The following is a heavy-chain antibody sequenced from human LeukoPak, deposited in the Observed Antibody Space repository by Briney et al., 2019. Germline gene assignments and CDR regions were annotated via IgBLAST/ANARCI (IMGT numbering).Heavy chain of an antibody. Sequence: GGSLRLSCAASGFTFSSYAMHWVRQAPGKGLEWVAVISYDGSNKYYADSVKGRLTISRDTSENTLFLQMNSLRAEDTAVYYCARDLTTVVTPGGADYWGQGTLVTVSS. CDR2: ISYDGSNK. V-gene: IGHV3-30-3*01. J-gene: IGHJ4*02. CDR1: GFTFSSYA. CDR3: ARDLTTVVTPGGADY. D-gene: IGHD4-23*01.